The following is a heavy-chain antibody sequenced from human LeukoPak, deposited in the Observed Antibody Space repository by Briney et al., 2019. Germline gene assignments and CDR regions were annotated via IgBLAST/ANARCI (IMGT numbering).Heavy chain of an antibody. CDR3: ARRGPRTVAGPTDYFDY. CDR2: LNPSGGST. CDR1: GYIFTTFY. J-gene: IGHJ4*02. V-gene: IGHV1-46*01. Sequence: ASVKVSCKASGYIFTTFYIHWVRQAPGQGLEWMGILNPSGGSTTYAQKFRGRVTMTRDTSTTTVYMELSGLRSEDTGVYYCARRGPRTVAGPTDYFDYWGQGTLVTVSS. D-gene: IGHD6-19*01.